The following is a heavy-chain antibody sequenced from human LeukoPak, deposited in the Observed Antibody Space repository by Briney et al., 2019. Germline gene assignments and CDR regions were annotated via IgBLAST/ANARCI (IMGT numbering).Heavy chain of an antibody. CDR2: IIPILGIA. CDR3: PCGYSGYGPDY. CDR1: GGTFSSYA. D-gene: IGHD5-12*01. V-gene: IGHV1-69*04. J-gene: IGHJ4*02. Sequence: RASVKVSCKASGGTFSSYAISWVRQAPGQGLEWMGRIIPILGIANYAQKFQGRVTTTADKSTSTAYMELSSLRSEDTAVYYCPCGYSGYGPDYWGQGTLVTVSS.